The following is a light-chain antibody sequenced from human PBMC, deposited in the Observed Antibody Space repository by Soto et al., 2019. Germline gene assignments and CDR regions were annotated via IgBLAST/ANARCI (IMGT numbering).Light chain of an antibody. V-gene: IGKV1-5*01. Sequence: DIQMTQSPSTLSASVGDRVTITCRASQSISSWLAWYHQKPGKAPKLLIYDASNLESGVPSRFSGGGSGTEFTLAISSLQPDDFATYYCQQYNTYPLTFGGGTKVEIK. CDR1: QSISSW. J-gene: IGKJ4*01. CDR3: QQYNTYPLT. CDR2: DAS.